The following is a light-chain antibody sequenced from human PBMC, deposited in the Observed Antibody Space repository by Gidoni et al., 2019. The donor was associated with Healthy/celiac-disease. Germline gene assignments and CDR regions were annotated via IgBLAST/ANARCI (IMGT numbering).Light chain of an antibody. CDR2: AAS. CDR1: QSISSY. CDR3: QQSYSTPWT. Sequence: DIQMTQSPSSLSASVGDRVTITCPASQSISSYLNWYQQKPGKAPKLLSYAASSLQSGVPSRFSGSGSGTDFTLTISSLQPEDFATYYCQQSYSTPWTFGQXTKVEIK. J-gene: IGKJ1*01. V-gene: IGKV1-39*01.